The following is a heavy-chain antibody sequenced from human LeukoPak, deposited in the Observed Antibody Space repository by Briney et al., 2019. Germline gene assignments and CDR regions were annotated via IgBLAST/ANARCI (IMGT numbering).Heavy chain of an antibody. CDR1: GGSISSGSYY. Sequence: SETLSLTCTVSGGSISSGSYYWSWIRQPAGKGLEWIGRIYTSGSTNYNPSLKSRVTISVDTSKNQFSLKLSSVTAADTAVYYCARDTGGYYYGSGSYRDVWFDPWGQGTLVTVSS. CDR2: IYTSGST. CDR3: ARDTGGYYYGSGSYRDVWFDP. D-gene: IGHD3-10*01. V-gene: IGHV4-61*02. J-gene: IGHJ5*02.